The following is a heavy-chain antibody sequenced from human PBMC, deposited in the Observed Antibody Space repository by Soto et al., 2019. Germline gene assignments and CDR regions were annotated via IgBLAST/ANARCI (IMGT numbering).Heavy chain of an antibody. CDR3: ARSPRDCSGPRCYLDSFDF. V-gene: IGHV1-18*01. D-gene: IGHD2-15*01. CDR1: GYTFASYG. J-gene: IGHJ3*01. CDR2: ISGYNGDT. Sequence: GASVKVSCKASGYTFASYGITWVRQAPGQGLEWMGWISGYNGDTSYAHQLQDRVTVTTDTSTTTAYMELRSLRSDDTAVYYCARSPRDCSGPRCYLDSFDFWGRGTLVTVSS.